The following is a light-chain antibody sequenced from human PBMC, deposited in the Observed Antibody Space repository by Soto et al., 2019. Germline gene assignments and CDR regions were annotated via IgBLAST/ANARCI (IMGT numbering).Light chain of an antibody. J-gene: IGKJ3*01. CDR1: QTISSY. Sequence: DIQMTQSPSSLSASVGDGVTITCRPSQTISSYLNWYQQRPGIAPRLLIYAASTLQSGVPSRFSGRGFATNFTLAINSLQPEDFATYYCQQSYSPPFTFGPGTKVDIK. CDR2: AAS. CDR3: QQSYSPPFT. V-gene: IGKV1-39*01.